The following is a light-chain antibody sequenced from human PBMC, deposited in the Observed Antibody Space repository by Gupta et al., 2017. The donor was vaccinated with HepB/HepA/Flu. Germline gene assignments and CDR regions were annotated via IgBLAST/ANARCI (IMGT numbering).Light chain of an antibody. CDR1: QSISSW. Sequence: DIQMTQAPSTLSASVGDRVTITCRASQSISSWLAWYQKRPGKVPKLLIYKASSLESGVPSRFSGSGSGTEFTLTISSLQPDDFATYYCQRYSSYPWTFGQGTKVEIK. CDR2: KAS. CDR3: QRYSSYPWT. J-gene: IGKJ1*01. V-gene: IGKV1-5*03.